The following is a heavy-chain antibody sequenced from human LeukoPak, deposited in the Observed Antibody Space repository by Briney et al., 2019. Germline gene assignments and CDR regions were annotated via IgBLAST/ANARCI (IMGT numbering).Heavy chain of an antibody. V-gene: IGHV4-4*07. CDR2: IYTSGST. Sequence: SETLSLTRTVSGGSISSYYWSWIRQPAGKGLEWIGRIYTSGSTNYNPSLKSRVTISVDKSKNQFSLKLSSVTAADTAVYYCARDRGTVTTSYFDYWGQGTLVTVSS. J-gene: IGHJ4*02. D-gene: IGHD4-17*01. CDR1: GGSISSYY. CDR3: ARDRGTVTTSYFDY.